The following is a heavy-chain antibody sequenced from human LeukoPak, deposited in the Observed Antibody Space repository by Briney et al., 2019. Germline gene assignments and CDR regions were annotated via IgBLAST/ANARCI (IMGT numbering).Heavy chain of an antibody. CDR2: ISWNSGSI. CDR1: GFTFDDYA. V-gene: IGHV3-9*01. D-gene: IGHD3-22*01. J-gene: IGHJ4*02. Sequence: GRSLRLSCAASGFTFDDYAMHWVRQAPGKGLEWVSGISWNSGSIGYADSVKGRFTTSRDNAKNSLYLQMNSLRAEDTALYYCAKDSGDYYDSSGTPFDYWGQGTLVTVSS. CDR3: AKDSGDYYDSSGTPFDY.